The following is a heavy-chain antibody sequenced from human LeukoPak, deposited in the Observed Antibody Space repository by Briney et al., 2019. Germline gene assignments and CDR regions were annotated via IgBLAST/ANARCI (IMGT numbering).Heavy chain of an antibody. CDR1: GGSMTGYY. D-gene: IGHD4-11*01. Sequence: SETLSLTCGVSGGSMTGYYWTWIRQPPGKGLEWIGYIYYSGSINYNPSLKSRITISVDTSKNQFSLKPSSVTAADTAVYYCARLRGNYFPDYWGQGTLVTVSS. CDR2: IYYSGSI. J-gene: IGHJ4*02. CDR3: ARLRGNYFPDY. V-gene: IGHV4-59*01.